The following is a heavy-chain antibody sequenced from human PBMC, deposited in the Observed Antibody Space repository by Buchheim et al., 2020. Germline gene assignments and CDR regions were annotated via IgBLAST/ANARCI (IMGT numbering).Heavy chain of an antibody. V-gene: IGHV3-30-3*01. D-gene: IGHD6-13*01. Sequence: QVQLVESGGGVVQPGRSLRLSCAASGFTFSSYAMHWVRQAPGKGLEWVAAISYDGSNKYYADSVKGRFTISRDNSKNTLYLQMNSLRAEDTAVYYCARDRGSSSWYFDYWGQGTL. CDR2: ISYDGSNK. CDR1: GFTFSSYA. CDR3: ARDRGSSSWYFDY. J-gene: IGHJ4*02.